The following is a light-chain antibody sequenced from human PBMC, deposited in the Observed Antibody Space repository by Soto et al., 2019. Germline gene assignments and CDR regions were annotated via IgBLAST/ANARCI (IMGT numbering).Light chain of an antibody. CDR3: QEYDGAPPIT. Sequence: IVLTQSPSTLSLSPGERPTLSCRASQSVRSERLAWYQQKRGQAPTLLIFDASSRASGTPERFSGSGSGTDFTLTISRLEPEDFAVYYCQEYDGAPPITFGLGTRLEIK. V-gene: IGKV3-20*01. CDR2: DAS. J-gene: IGKJ5*01. CDR1: QSVRSER.